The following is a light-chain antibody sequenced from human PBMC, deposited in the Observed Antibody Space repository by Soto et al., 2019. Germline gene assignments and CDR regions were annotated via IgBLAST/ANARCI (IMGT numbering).Light chain of an antibody. Sequence: QSALTQPASVSGSPGQSITISCTGTSSDIGSDKLVSWYQQHPGRAPKIIIYEAFKWPSGVSNRFSGSRSGNTASLTISGLRGEDEADYYCCSYAGSTTWVFGGGTKVTVL. CDR2: EAF. CDR3: CSYAGSTTWV. J-gene: IGLJ3*02. V-gene: IGLV2-23*01. CDR1: SSDIGSDKL.